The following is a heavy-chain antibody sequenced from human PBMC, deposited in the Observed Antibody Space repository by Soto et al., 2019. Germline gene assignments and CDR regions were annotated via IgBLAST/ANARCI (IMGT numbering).Heavy chain of an antibody. CDR2: INPNNGGT. D-gene: IGHD2-15*01. CDR1: GYTFTDYY. CDR3: ARSLPNCSGGSCYFDY. J-gene: IGHJ4*02. Sequence: WASVKVSCKASGYTFTDYYIHWVRQAPGQGLEWMGWINPNNGGTNSAQKFQGRVTMTRDTSISTAYMELSRLGSDDTAVYYCARSLPNCSGGSCYFDYWGQGTLVTVSS. V-gene: IGHV1-2*02.